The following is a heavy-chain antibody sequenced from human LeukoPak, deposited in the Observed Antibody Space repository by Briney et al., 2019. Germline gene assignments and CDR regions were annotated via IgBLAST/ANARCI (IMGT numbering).Heavy chain of an antibody. D-gene: IGHD6-13*01. J-gene: IGHJ6*02. CDR3: AKAQQLVLYYYYGMDV. CDR2: ISSSGSTI. CDR1: GLTFSNFW. Sequence: RTGGSLRLSCAASGLTFSNFWMSWVRQAPGKGLEWVLYISSSGSTIYYADSVKGRFTISRDNAKNSLYLQMNSLRAEDTAVYYCAKAQQLVLYYYYGMDVWGQGTTVTVSS. V-gene: IGHV3-48*04.